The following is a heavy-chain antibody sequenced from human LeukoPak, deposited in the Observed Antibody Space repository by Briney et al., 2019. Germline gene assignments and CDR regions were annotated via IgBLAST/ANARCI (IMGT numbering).Heavy chain of an antibody. J-gene: IGHJ4*02. D-gene: IGHD5-24*01. CDR1: GFTFSTYS. Sequence: GGSLRLSCAASGFTFSTYSMNWVRQAPGKRLECVSYITSGSDYIYYADSVKGRFTISRDNAKNSLYLQMNSLRAEDTAVYYCARGLATMTRADSDYWGQGTLVTVSS. CDR2: ITSGSDYI. V-gene: IGHV3-21*01. CDR3: ARGLATMTRADSDY.